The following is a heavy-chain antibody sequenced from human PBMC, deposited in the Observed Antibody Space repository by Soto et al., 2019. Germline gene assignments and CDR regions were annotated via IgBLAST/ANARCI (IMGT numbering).Heavy chain of an antibody. J-gene: IGHJ2*01. CDR1: GGSTRTYY. V-gene: IGHV4-59*01. Sequence: TLSLTCSVSGGSTRTYYWSWIRQSPGKGLEWIGYTYSSGTTNYNPSLKSRVTMSVDTSKNQLSLKLSSVTAADTAVYYCARVVASSWYFDFWGPGTLVTVSS. CDR2: TYSSGTT. CDR3: ARVVASSWYFDF. D-gene: IGHD5-12*01.